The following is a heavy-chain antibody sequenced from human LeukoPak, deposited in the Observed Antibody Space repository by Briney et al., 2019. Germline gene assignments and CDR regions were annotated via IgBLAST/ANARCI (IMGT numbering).Heavy chain of an antibody. CDR3: ARVVVTADYFDY. CDR1: GGSISSSSYY. V-gene: IGHV4-39*07. D-gene: IGHD3-22*01. J-gene: IGHJ4*02. CDR2: IYYSGST. Sequence: SETLSLTCTFPGGSISSSSYYWGWFRHPQGKGLGWIGSIYYSGSTCYNPSLKSRVTISVDTSKNQFSLKLSSVTAADTAVYYCARVVVTADYFDYWGQGTLVTVSS.